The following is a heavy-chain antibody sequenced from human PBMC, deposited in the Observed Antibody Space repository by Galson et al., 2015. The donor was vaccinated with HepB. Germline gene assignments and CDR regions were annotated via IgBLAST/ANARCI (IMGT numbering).Heavy chain of an antibody. CDR1: GFTFSKYW. CDR2: INEDGSEK. Sequence: SLRLSCAASGFTFSKYWMNWVRLAPGKGPEWVANINEDGSEKDYTDSVKGRFTISRDNAKISLSLQMNSLRAEDTAVYYCANAYYWGQGTLVTVSS. V-gene: IGHV3-7*01. CDR3: ANAYY. J-gene: IGHJ4*02.